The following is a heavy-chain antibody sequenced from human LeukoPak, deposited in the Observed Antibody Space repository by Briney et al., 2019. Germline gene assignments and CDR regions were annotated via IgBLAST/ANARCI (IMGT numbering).Heavy chain of an antibody. D-gene: IGHD4-17*01. V-gene: IGHV3-53*01. J-gene: IGHJ4*02. CDR2: IYSGGST. CDR3: ARVRLSYGDYGGYFDY. CDR1: GFTVSSNY. Sequence: PGGSLRLSCAASGFTVSSNYMSWVRQAPGKGLEWVSVIYSGGSTYYADSVKGRFTISRDNSKNTLYLQMNSLRAEDTAVYYCARVRLSYGDYGGYFDYWGQGTLVTVSS.